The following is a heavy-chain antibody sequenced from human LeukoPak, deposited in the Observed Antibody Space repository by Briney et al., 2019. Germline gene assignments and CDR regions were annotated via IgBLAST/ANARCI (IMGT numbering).Heavy chain of an antibody. D-gene: IGHD2-2*01. Sequence: GGSLRLSCAASGFTFSSYEMNWVRQAPGKGLEWVSYISSSGSTIYYADSVKGRFTISRDNAKNSLYLQMNSLRAEDTAVYYCARDAGYCSSTSCLRDAFDIWGQGTMVTVSS. CDR1: GFTFSSYE. CDR2: ISSSGSTI. CDR3: ARDAGYCSSTSCLRDAFDI. J-gene: IGHJ3*02. V-gene: IGHV3-48*03.